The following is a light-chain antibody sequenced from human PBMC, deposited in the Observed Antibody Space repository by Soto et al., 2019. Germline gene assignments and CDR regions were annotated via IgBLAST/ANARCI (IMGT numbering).Light chain of an antibody. J-gene: IGKJ3*01. CDR3: QQYNSYFVT. CDR2: GAS. CDR1: QSVSSW. Sequence: DIQMTQSPSTLSASVGDRVTITCRASQSVSSWLAWYQQKAGTAPKLLIYGASRLGSGVPSRFSGSGSGTEFTLTISSLQPDDFGTYYCQQYNSYFVTFGPGPRVDVK. V-gene: IGKV1-5*01.